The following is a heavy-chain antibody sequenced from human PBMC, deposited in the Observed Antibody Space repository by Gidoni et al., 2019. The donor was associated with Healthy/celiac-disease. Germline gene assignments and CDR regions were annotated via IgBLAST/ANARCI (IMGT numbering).Heavy chain of an antibody. V-gene: IGHV1-69*19. J-gene: IGHJ6*02. D-gene: IGHD6-13*01. Sequence: QVQLVQSGAEVTKPGSSVKVSCQASGGTFSSYAISWVRQAPGQGLEWMGGIIPIFGTANYAQKFQGRVTITADESTSTAYMELSSLRSEDTAVYYCASNSRLTIAAAGYYYYYGMDVWGQGTTVTVSS. CDR2: IIPIFGTA. CDR1: GGTFSSYA. CDR3: ASNSRLTIAAAGYYYYYGMDV.